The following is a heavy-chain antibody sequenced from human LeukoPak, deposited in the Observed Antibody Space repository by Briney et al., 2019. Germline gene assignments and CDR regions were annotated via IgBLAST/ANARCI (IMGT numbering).Heavy chain of an antibody. Sequence: PSQTLSLTCAVSGGSISSGGYSWSWIRQPPGKGLEWIGYIYHSGSTYYNPSLKSRVFLSVDTSNNQFSLKVSSVTAADTAVYYCVRGSKWFDPWGQGTLVTVSS. CDR3: VRGSKWFDP. CDR2: IYHSGST. J-gene: IGHJ5*02. CDR1: GGSISSGGYS. D-gene: IGHD2-15*01. V-gene: IGHV4-30-2*01.